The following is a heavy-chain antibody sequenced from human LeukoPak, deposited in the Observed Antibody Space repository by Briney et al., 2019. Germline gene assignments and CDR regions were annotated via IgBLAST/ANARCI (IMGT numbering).Heavy chain of an antibody. CDR3: ARGDVVVIANDY. CDR2: INPNSGGT. V-gene: IGHV1-2*06. Sequence: GASVKVSCNASGYTFTGYYMHWVRQAPGQGLEWMGRINPNSGGTNYAQKFQGRVTMTRDTSISTAYMELSRLRSDDTAVYYCARGDVVVIANDYWGQGTLVTVSS. CDR1: GYTFTGYY. D-gene: IGHD2-21*01. J-gene: IGHJ4*02.